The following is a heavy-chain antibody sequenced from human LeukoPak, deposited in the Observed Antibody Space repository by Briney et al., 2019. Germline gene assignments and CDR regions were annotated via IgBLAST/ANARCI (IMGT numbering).Heavy chain of an antibody. Sequence: GGSLRLSCAASGFTFSSYGMHWVRQAPGKGLEWVAVIWYDGSNKYYADSVKGRFTISRDNSKNTLYLQINSLRAEDTATYYCAKENLLPSAGTLGSWGQGTLVTVSS. J-gene: IGHJ5*02. V-gene: IGHV3-33*06. CDR1: GFTFSSYG. CDR3: AKENLLPSAGTLGS. CDR2: IWYDGSNK. D-gene: IGHD6-13*01.